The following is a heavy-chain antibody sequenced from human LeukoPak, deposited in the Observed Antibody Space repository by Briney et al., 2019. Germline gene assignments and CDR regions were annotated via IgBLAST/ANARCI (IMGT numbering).Heavy chain of an antibody. CDR3: ARASRYANDY. Sequence: LSLTCTASGFTFSSYEMNWVRQAPGKGLEWVSDISSSGRIIYYADSVKGRFTISRDNTKNSLYLQMNSLRAEDTAVYYCARASRYANDYWGQGTLVTVSS. V-gene: IGHV3-48*03. D-gene: IGHD2-2*01. J-gene: IGHJ4*02. CDR2: ISSSGRII. CDR1: GFTFSSYE.